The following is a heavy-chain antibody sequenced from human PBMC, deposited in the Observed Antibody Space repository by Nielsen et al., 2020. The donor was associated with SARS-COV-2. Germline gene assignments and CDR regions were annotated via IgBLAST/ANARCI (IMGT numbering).Heavy chain of an antibody. CDR3: ARLLTNTGNYFRFDP. CDR1: GDSISSSNW. J-gene: IGHJ5*02. Sequence: SETLSFTCAVSGDSISSSNWWSWVRQPPGTGLEWIGEIYHSGNTNYNPSLKSRVTISVDKSKNQFSLRLISVTAADTAVYYCARLLTNTGNYFRFDPWGQGTLVTVSS. D-gene: IGHD1-26*01. V-gene: IGHV4-4*02. CDR2: IYHSGNT.